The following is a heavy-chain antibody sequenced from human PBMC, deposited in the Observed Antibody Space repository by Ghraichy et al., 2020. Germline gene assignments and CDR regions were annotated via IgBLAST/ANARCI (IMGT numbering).Heavy chain of an antibody. CDR2: IYWDDDK. CDR1: GFSLSTSGVG. J-gene: IGHJ2*01. D-gene: IGHD6-25*01. V-gene: IGHV2-5*02. Sequence: GPTLVKPTQTLTLTCTFSGFSLSTSGVGVGWIRQPPGKALEWLALIYWDDDKRFSPSLKSRLTVTKDTSKNQVVLTLTNMDPVDSATYYCALRPSRHWYFDLWGRGTLVTVSS. CDR3: ALRPSRHWYFDL.